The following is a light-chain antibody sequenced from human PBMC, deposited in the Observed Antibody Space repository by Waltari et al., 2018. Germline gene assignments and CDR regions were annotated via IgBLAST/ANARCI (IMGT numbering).Light chain of an antibody. Sequence: IQVTQTTSTLSDSVGDRVNITCRTSESFNRHLAWYQQKPGRAPNLLIYKASTLDTGAPSKFSGSGSGTEFSLTITNLQRDDFATYFCQHYDSYQYAFGPGTKLEIK. J-gene: IGKJ2*01. V-gene: IGKV1-5*03. CDR1: ESFNRH. CDR2: KAS. CDR3: QHYDSYQYA.